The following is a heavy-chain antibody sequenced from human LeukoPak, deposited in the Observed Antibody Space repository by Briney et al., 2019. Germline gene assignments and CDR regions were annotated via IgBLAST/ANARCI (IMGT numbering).Heavy chain of an antibody. V-gene: IGHV5-51*01. CDR1: GYSFTSYW. J-gene: IGHJ4*02. CDR3: ARSLWSAVADFDY. D-gene: IGHD3-3*01. CDR2: IYPGDSDT. Sequence: GESLKISCKGSGYSFTSYWIGWVRQMPGKGLEWMGIIYPGDSDTRYSPSFQGQDTISADKSISTAYLQWSSLKASDTAMYYCARSLWSAVADFDYWGQGTLVTVSS.